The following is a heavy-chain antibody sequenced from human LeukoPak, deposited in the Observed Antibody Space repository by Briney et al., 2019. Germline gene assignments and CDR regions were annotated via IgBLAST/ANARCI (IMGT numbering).Heavy chain of an antibody. CDR1: GGTFSSYA. V-gene: IGHV1-69*13. Sequence: ASVKVSCKASGGTFSSYAISWVRQAPGQGLEWMGGIIPIFGTANYAQKFQGRVTITADESTSTAYMELRSLRSEDTAVYYCARGLGYCSGGSCYGRYFDYWGQGTLVTVSS. CDR3: ARGLGYCSGGSCYGRYFDY. J-gene: IGHJ4*02. D-gene: IGHD2-15*01. CDR2: IIPIFGTA.